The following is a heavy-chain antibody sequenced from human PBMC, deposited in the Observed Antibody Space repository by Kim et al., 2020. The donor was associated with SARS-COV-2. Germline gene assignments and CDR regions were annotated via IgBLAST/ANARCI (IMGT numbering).Heavy chain of an antibody. CDR1: GGSLSGSY. V-gene: IGHV4-34*01. J-gene: IGHJ5*02. CDR2: ITPGGST. D-gene: IGHD6-13*01. CDR3: AREMHGSGGYFDP. Sequence: SETLSLTCTVSGGSLSGSYWAWIRQSPGEGLQFIGEITPGGSTAYTPSLQSRASMSIDKSTNQFSLKLVSLSVADTAIYYCAREMHGSGGYFDPWGQGALVIVSS.